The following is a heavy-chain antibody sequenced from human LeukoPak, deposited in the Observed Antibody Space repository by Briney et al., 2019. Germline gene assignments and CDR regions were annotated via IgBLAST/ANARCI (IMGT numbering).Heavy chain of an antibody. J-gene: IGHJ4*02. CDR2: IRYDGGNK. CDR1: GATFKSFG. Sequence: PGGSLRLSCVASGATFKSFGMHWVRQAPGKGLEWVAIIRYDGGNKYYADFVRGRFTTSTDNYKNTPYLQMNGLRADDTAVYYCATVSGYSGTWYVDYWGQGTLVTVSS. CDR3: ATVSGYSGTWYVDY. D-gene: IGHD6-13*01. V-gene: IGHV3-30*02.